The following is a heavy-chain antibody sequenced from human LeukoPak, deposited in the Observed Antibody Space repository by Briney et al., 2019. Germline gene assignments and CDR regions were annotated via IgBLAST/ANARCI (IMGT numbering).Heavy chain of an antibody. V-gene: IGHV3-30*04. CDR2: ISYEGSNK. D-gene: IGHD5-24*01. J-gene: IGHJ4*02. Sequence: PGGSLRLSCAASGFTFSSYAMHWVRQAPGKGLEWVAVISYEGSNKKYADSVKGRFTISRVNSQKTLYLQMNSLRAEDAAVYYCARGAARMVEMGTMISFEYWGQGTLVTVSS. CDR3: ARGAARMVEMGTMISFEY. CDR1: GFTFSSYA.